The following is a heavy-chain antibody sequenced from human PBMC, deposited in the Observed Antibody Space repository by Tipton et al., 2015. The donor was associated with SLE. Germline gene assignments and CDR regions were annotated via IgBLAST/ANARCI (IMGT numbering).Heavy chain of an antibody. CDR2: ISGSGGST. Sequence: GSLRLSCTASGFTFSSYGMHWVSQAPGKGLEWVSGISGSGGSTYYADSVKGRFTISRDNSKNTLFLQMNSLRTEDTAVFYCARPAAQVGAFDIWGQGTMVTVSS. V-gene: IGHV3-23*01. D-gene: IGHD2-2*01. J-gene: IGHJ3*02. CDR3: ARPAAQVGAFDI. CDR1: GFTFSSYG.